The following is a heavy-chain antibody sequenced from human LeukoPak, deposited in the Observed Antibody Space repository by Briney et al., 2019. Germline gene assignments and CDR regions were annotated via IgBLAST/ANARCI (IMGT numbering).Heavy chain of an antibody. CDR1: GGSISSYY. CDR3: ARDRYSSGWIDY. Sequence: SETLSLTSTVSGGSISSYYWSWIRQPPGKGLEWIGYIYYSGSTNYNPSLKSRVTISVDTSKNQFSLKLSSVTAADTAVYYCARDRYSSGWIDYWGQGTLVTVSS. V-gene: IGHV4-59*01. D-gene: IGHD6-19*01. J-gene: IGHJ4*02. CDR2: IYYSGST.